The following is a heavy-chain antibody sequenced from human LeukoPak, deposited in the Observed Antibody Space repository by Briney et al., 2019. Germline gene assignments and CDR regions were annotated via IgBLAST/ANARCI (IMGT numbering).Heavy chain of an antibody. V-gene: IGHV4-34*01. J-gene: IGHJ3*02. D-gene: IGHD1-14*01. CDR1: GGSFSGYY. CDR3: AREVDNLVGLGAFDI. CDR2: INHSGST. Sequence: SETLSLTCAVYGGSFSGYYWSWIRQPPGKXXXXXXEINHSGSTNYNPSLKSRVTISVDTSKNQFSLKLSSVTAADTAVYYCAREVDNLVGLGAFDIWGQGTMVTVSS.